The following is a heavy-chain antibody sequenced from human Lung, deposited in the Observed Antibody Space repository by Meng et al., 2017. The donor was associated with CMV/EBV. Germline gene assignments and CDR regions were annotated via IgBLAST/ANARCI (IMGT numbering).Heavy chain of an antibody. CDR1: GYTFADYF. Sequence: ASVXVSCKASGYTFADYFIHWVRQAPGQGLEWMGRINPRGGGPNYVQKYQDRVTLTMDTSITTAYLEMSGLTSDDTAVYYCAREAETANDYWGQETLVTVSS. CDR3: AREAETANDY. D-gene: IGHD5-18*01. CDR2: INPRGGGP. J-gene: IGHJ4*02. V-gene: IGHV1-2*02.